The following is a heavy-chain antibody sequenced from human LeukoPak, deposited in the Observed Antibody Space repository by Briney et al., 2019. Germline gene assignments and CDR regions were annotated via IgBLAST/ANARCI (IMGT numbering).Heavy chain of an antibody. V-gene: IGHV3-21*01. CDR3: AKGGCYDYYYYMDV. D-gene: IGHD1-26*01. Sequence: PGGSLRLSCAASGFTFSSYSMNWVRQAPGKGREWVSSISSSSNYIYYADSVKGRFTISRDNPKNSLYLQMNSLRAEDTAVYYCAKGGCYDYYYYMDVWGKGTTVTVSS. J-gene: IGHJ6*03. CDR2: ISSSSNYI. CDR1: GFTFSSYS.